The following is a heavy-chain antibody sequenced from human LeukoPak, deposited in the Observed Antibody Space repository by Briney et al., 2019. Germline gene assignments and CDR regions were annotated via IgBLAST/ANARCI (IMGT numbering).Heavy chain of an antibody. Sequence: GGSLRLSCVASGFTFSDYYMSWIRQAPGKGLEWVSYISSSGSTIYYADSVKGRFTISRDNAKNSLYLQMNSLRAEDTAVYYCARGARQALYYYYGMDVWGQGTTVTVSS. CDR1: GFTFSDYY. CDR3: ARGARQALYYYYGMDV. CDR2: ISSSGSTI. J-gene: IGHJ6*02. V-gene: IGHV3-11*01.